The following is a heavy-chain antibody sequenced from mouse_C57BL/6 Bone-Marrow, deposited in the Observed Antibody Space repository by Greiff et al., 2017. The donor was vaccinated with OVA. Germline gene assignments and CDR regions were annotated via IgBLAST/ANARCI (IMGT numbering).Heavy chain of an antibody. J-gene: IGHJ3*01. CDR1: GFNIKDDY. CDR3: LTWGSVPWFAY. CDR2: IDPENGDT. Sequence: EVQLQQSGAELVRPGASVKLSCTASGFNIKDDYMHWVKQRPEQGLEWIGWIDPENGDTEYASKFQGKATITAATSSNTAYLRRSSLTSEDTAVYYFLTWGSVPWFAYWGQGTLVTVSA. V-gene: IGHV14-4*01.